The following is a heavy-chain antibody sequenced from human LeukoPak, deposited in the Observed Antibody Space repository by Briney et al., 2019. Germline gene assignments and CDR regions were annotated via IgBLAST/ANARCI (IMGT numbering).Heavy chain of an antibody. Sequence: GGSLRLSCAVSGFTASSNYMSWVRQAPGKGLEWVSVIYSDDRTYYADYVKGRFTISRHTSKKTLYLQMNSLRAEDTAVYYCAREVMAKRRAFDIWGQGTVVTVSS. CDR2: IYSDDRT. CDR3: AREVMAKRRAFDI. J-gene: IGHJ3*02. CDR1: GFTASSNY. D-gene: IGHD2-8*01. V-gene: IGHV3-53*04.